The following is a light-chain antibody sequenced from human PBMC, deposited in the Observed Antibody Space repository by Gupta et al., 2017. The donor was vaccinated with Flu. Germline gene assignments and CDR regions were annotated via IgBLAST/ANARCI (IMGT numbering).Light chain of an antibody. J-gene: IGKJ2*01. CDR1: QSVLYSSNNKNY. CDR2: WAS. Sequence: DILMTQSPDSLAVSLGERATINCKSSQSVLYSSNNKNYLAWYQQKPGQPPKLLIYWASTRDSGVPDRFSGSGSGTDFTLTISSLQAEDVAVYYCQQYYNSLYTFGQGTKLEIK. CDR3: QQYYNSLYT. V-gene: IGKV4-1*01.